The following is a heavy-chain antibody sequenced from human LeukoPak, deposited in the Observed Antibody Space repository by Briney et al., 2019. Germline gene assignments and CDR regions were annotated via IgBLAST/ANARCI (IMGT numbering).Heavy chain of an antibody. CDR1: GDSITNSW. Sequence: SETLSLTCTVSGDSITNSWWSWVRQSPGKGLEWIGYIYATGTTNYNPSLMSRVTFSVDKSKNQFSLRLSSVTAADTAMYYCARQRRQSFSSPLYHFDYWGQGTLVTVSS. CDR2: IYATGTT. D-gene: IGHD2/OR15-2a*01. J-gene: IGHJ4*02. CDR3: ARQRRQSFSSPLYHFDY. V-gene: IGHV4-4*09.